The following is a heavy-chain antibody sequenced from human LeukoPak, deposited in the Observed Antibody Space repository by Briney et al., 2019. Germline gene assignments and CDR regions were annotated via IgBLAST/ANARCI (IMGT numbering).Heavy chain of an antibody. V-gene: IGHV3-21*01. D-gene: IGHD3-3*01. CDR2: ISSSSSYI. J-gene: IGHJ4*02. Sequence: GGSLRLSCAASGFTFSSCSMNWVRQAPGKGLEWVSSISSSSSYIYYADSVKGRFTISRDNAKNSLYLQMNSLRAEDTAVYYCARVEPPDFWSGYYTGLYFDYWGQGTLVTVSS. CDR3: ARVEPPDFWSGYYTGLYFDY. CDR1: GFTFSSCS.